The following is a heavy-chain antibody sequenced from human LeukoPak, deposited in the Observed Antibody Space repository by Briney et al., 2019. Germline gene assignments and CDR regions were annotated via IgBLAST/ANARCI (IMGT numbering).Heavy chain of an antibody. CDR1: GFTFSSYS. CDR2: ISSSSSTI. CDR3: AREPDAFDI. V-gene: IGHV3-48*01. J-gene: IGHJ3*02. Sequence: GGSLRLSCAASGFTFSSYSMSWVRQAPGKGLEWVSYISSSSSTIYYADSVKGRFTISRDNAKNSLYLQMNSLIAGDTAVYYCAREPDAFDIWGQGTMVTVSS.